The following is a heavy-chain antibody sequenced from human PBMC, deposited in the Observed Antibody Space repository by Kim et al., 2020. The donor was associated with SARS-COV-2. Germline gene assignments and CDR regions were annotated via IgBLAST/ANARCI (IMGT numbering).Heavy chain of an antibody. V-gene: IGHV3-13*01. D-gene: IGHD3-22*01. CDR1: GFTFSSYD. J-gene: IGHJ3*02. Sequence: GGSLRLSCAASGFTFSSYDMHWVRQATGKGLEWVSAIGTAGDTYYPGSVKGRFTISRANAKNSLYLQMNSLRAGDKAVYYCARVFSKIVVGHHDDFDNWGQGTMVTVSS. CDR2: IGTAGDT. CDR3: ARVFSKIVVGHHDDFDN.